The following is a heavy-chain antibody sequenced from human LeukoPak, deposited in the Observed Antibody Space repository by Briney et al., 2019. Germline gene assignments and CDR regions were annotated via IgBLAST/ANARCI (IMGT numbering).Heavy chain of an antibody. Sequence: GGSLRLSCAASGFTFSSYWMSWVRQAPGKGLEWVAHIKQDGSEKYYVDSVKGRFTISRDNAKNSLYLQMNSLRAEDTAVYYCARRYYDFWSGYYTPGYYYGMDVWGQGTTVTVSS. CDR1: GFTFSSYW. CDR3: ARRYYDFWSGYYTPGYYYGMDV. V-gene: IGHV3-7*01. D-gene: IGHD3-3*01. J-gene: IGHJ6*02. CDR2: IKQDGSEK.